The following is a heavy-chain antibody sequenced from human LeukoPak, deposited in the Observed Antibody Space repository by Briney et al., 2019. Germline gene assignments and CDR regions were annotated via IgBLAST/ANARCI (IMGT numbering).Heavy chain of an antibody. CDR3: ARGNRGYDSIDY. J-gene: IGHJ4*02. D-gene: IGHD5-12*01. CDR2: IGPAGDT. Sequence: PGGSLRLSCAASGFTFSSYDMHWVRQATGKGLEWVSAIGPAGDTYYPGSLKGRFTISRENAKNSLYLQMNSLRAGDTAVYYCARGNRGYDSIDYWGRGTLVTVSS. V-gene: IGHV3-13*01. CDR1: GFTFSSYD.